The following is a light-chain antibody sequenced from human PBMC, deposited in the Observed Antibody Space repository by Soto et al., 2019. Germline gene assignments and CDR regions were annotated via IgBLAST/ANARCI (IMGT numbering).Light chain of an antibody. V-gene: IGKV3-20*01. CDR1: QSVSSDY. CDR3: QQFGTSPLVT. J-gene: IGKJ3*01. Sequence: EIVLTQSPGTLSLSPGERATLSCRASQSVSSDYLAWYQQKPGQTPRLLIHGVSSRATGIPDRFSGSGSGTDFILTISRLEPEDFAVYYCQQFGTSPLVTFGPGTKVDIK. CDR2: GVS.